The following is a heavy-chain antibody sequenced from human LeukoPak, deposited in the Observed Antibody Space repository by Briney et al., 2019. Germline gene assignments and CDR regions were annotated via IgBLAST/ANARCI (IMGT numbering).Heavy chain of an antibody. Sequence: SETLSLTCTVSGGSISSYYWSWIRQPAGKGLEWIGRIYTSGSTNYNPSLKSRVTMSVDTSKNQFSLKLSSVTAADTAVYYCARGERYSSGYPYFDSWGQGTLVTVSS. V-gene: IGHV4-4*07. CDR1: GGSISSYY. CDR3: ARGERYSSGYPYFDS. D-gene: IGHD5-18*01. CDR2: IYTSGST. J-gene: IGHJ4*02.